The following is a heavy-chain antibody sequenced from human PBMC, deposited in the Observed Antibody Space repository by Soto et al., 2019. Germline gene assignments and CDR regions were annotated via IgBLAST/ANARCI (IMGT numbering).Heavy chain of an antibody. CDR3: AQRVGPYSSGWYYFDY. V-gene: IGHV1-69*02. CDR2: IIPILGIA. D-gene: IGHD6-19*01. J-gene: IGHJ4*02. CDR1: GGTFSSYT. Sequence: SMEVSCKASGGTFSSYTISWVRQAPGQGLEWMGRIIPILGIANYAQKFQGRVTITADKSTSTAYMELSSLRSEDTAVYYCAQRVGPYSSGWYYFDYWGQGTLVTVSS.